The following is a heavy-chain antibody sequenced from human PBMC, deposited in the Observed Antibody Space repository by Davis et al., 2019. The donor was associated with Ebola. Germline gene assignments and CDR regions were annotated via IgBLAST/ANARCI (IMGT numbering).Heavy chain of an antibody. CDR3: ARGGTGCSGGSCRYYYYGMDV. CDR2: INPNSGGT. Sequence: ASVKVSCKASGYTFTSYDINWVRQAPGQGLEWMGWINPNSGGTNYAQKFQGWVTMTRDTSISTAYMELSRLRSDDTAVYYCARGGTGCSGGSCRYYYYGMDVWGQGTTVTVSS. CDR1: GYTFTSYD. D-gene: IGHD2-15*01. J-gene: IGHJ6*02. V-gene: IGHV1-2*04.